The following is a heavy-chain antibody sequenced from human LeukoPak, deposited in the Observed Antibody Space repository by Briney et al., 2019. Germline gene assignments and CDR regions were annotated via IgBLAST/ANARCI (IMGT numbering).Heavy chain of an antibody. V-gene: IGHV4-31*03. CDR2: IYYSGST. CDR3: ARALPPSYYGMDV. CDR1: GGSISSGGHY. Sequence: SETLSLTCTVSGGSISSGGHYWNWIRQHPGEGLEWIGYIYYSGSTYYNPSLKSRVTISVDTSKNQFSLKLSSVTAADTAVYYCARALPPSYYGMDVWGQGTTVTVSS. D-gene: IGHD1-14*01. J-gene: IGHJ6*02.